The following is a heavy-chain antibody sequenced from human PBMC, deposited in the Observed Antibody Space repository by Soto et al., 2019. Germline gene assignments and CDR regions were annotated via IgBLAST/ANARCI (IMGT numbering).Heavy chain of an antibody. CDR3: ARHSGYEAFDY. D-gene: IGHD5-12*01. J-gene: IGHJ4*02. V-gene: IGHV1-69*02. Sequence: SVKVSCKASGGTFSSYTISWVRQAPGQGLEWMGRIIPILGIANYAQKFQGRVTITADKSTSTAYMELSSLRSEDTAVYYCARHSGYEAFDYWGQGTLVTVSS. CDR2: IIPILGIA. CDR1: GGTFSSYT.